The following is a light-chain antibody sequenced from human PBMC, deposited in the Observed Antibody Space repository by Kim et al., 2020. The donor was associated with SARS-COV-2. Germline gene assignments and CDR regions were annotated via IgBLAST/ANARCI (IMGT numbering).Light chain of an antibody. J-gene: IGLJ3*02. CDR2: QDS. CDR3: QAWDSSTAV. CDR1: KLGDKY. Sequence: VYPGQTASITCAGDKLGDKYACWYQQKPGQSPVLVIYQDSKRPSGIPERFSGSNSGNTATLTISGTQAMDEADYYCQAWDSSTAVFGGGTQLTVL. V-gene: IGLV3-1*01.